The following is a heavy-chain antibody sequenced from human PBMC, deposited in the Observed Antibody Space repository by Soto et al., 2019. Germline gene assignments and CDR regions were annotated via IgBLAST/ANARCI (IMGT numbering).Heavy chain of an antibody. D-gene: IGHD6-13*01. V-gene: IGHV3-9*01. CDR2: ISWNSGSI. CDR3: AKDMPSRGQQLALRGEMDV. CDR1: GFTFDDYA. Sequence: GGSPRLSCAASGFTFDDYAMHWVRQAPGKGLEWVSGISWNSGSIGYADSVKGRFTISRDNAKNSLYLQMNSLRAEDTALYYCAKDMPSRGQQLALRGEMDVWGKGTTVTVSS. J-gene: IGHJ6*04.